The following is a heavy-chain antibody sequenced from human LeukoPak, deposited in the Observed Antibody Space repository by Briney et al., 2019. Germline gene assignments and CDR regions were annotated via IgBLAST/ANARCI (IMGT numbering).Heavy chain of an antibody. D-gene: IGHD2-2*01. J-gene: IGHJ4*02. CDR2: ISAYNGNT. CDR3: ARGYCSSTSCPTNLLLFDY. Sequence: ASVKVSCKASGYTFTSYGISWVRQAPGQGLEWMGWISAYNGNTNYAQKLQGRVTMTTDTSTSTDYMELRSLRSDDTAVCYCARGYCSSTSCPTNLLLFDYWGQGTLVTVSS. V-gene: IGHV1-18*01. CDR1: GYTFTSYG.